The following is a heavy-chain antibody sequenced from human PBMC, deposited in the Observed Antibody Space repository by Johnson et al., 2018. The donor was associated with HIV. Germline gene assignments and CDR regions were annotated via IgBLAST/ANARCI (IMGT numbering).Heavy chain of an antibody. D-gene: IGHD5-18*01. CDR3: ARWVDTTFDI. Sequence: VQLVESGGGLVQPGGSLRLSCAASGFTFSSYDIHWVRQATGKGLESVSPIGPAADTYYPGSVKGRFTISSDNAKNTRYLQMNSLRAEDTAVYYCARWVDTTFDIWGQGTMVTVSS. CDR2: IGPAADT. V-gene: IGHV3-13*01. CDR1: GFTFSSYD. J-gene: IGHJ3*02.